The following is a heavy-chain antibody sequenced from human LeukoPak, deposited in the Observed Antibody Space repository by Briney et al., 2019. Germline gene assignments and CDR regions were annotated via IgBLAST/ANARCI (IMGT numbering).Heavy chain of an antibody. J-gene: IGHJ4*02. V-gene: IGHV3-23*01. Sequence: GGSLRLSCAASGFTFSTYAMTWVRQAPGKGLEWVSTIDSVRNTHYADSAKGRFTVSRDNAKNTLYLQMNSLRAEDTAVYYCTRSPSLGGRYWGFDYWGQGALVTVSS. CDR2: IDSVRNT. CDR3: TRSPSLGGRYWGFDY. D-gene: IGHD1-26*01. CDR1: GFTFSTYA.